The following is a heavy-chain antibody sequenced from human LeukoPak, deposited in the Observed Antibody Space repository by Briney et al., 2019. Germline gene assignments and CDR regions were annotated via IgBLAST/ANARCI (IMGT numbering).Heavy chain of an antibody. CDR3: ARRIAAAGAFDY. V-gene: IGHV5-51*01. Sequence: GESLKISCKGSGYSFSSYWIGWVRQMPGKGLEGMGIIYPGDSETTYSPSFQGQVTFSADKSISTAYLLWSSLKASDTAMYYCARRIAAAGAFDYWGQGTLVTVSS. CDR1: GYSFSSYW. D-gene: IGHD6-13*01. CDR2: IYPGDSET. J-gene: IGHJ4*02.